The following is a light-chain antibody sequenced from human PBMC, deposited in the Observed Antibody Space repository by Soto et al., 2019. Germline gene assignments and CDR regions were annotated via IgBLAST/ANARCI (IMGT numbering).Light chain of an antibody. Sequence: QTVVTQEPSFSVSPGETVTLTCGFTSGSVSTSYSPSWYQQTPGHAPRTLISNTNTRSSGVPDRFSGSILGNKAALTITGAQAEDESDYYCALHLGSGICVFGTGTKVTVL. CDR1: SGSVSTSYS. CDR3: ALHLGSGICV. J-gene: IGLJ1*01. V-gene: IGLV8-61*01. CDR2: NTN.